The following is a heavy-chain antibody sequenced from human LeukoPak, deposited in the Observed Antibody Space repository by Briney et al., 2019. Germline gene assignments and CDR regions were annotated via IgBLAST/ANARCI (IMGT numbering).Heavy chain of an antibody. D-gene: IGHD3-22*01. CDR2: TYYRSKWYN. V-gene: IGHV6-1*01. J-gene: IGHJ5*02. CDR3: ARSYYDSSGYYYDNWFDP. Sequence: SQTLSLTCAISGDSVSSNSAAWNWIRQSPSRGLEWLGRTYYRSKWYNDYAVSVKSRITINPDTSKNQFSLQLNSVTPEDTAVHYCARSYYDSSGYYYDNWFDPWGQGTLVTVSS. CDR1: GDSVSSNSAA.